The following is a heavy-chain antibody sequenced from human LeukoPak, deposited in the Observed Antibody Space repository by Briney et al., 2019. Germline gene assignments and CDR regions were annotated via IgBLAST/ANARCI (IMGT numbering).Heavy chain of an antibody. CDR1: GFSFNRYR. J-gene: IGHJ4*02. CDR3: ARGGDGSNSLINY. Sequence: PGGSLRLSCAASGFSFNRYRMHWVRQVPGKGPGWVSRINSDGSTTNYADSVKGRFTISRDNTKSMMYLQMNSLSVEDTAVYYCARGGDGSNSLINYWGQGTLVTVSS. CDR2: INSDGSTT. D-gene: IGHD5-24*01. V-gene: IGHV3-74*01.